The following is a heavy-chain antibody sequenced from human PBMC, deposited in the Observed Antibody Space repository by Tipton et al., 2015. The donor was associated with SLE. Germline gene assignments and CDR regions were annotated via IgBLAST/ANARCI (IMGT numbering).Heavy chain of an antibody. Sequence: SLRLSCAASGFAFSLYDINWVRQAPGKGLEWVSSISSGSLYTFYPDSVKGRFTVSRDDAKSSLYLQMNSLRVDDTAVYYCATNGSFDYWGQGTLVTISS. J-gene: IGHJ4*02. V-gene: IGHV3-21*06. D-gene: IGHD2-8*01. CDR1: GFAFSLYD. CDR3: ATNGSFDY. CDR2: ISSGSLYT.